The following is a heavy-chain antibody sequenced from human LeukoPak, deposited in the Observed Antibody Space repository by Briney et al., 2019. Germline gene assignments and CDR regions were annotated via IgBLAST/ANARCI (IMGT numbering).Heavy chain of an antibody. CDR1: GFTFSGYA. CDR3: ARRSYEGGMDV. CDR2: ISSSSSSYL. V-gene: IGHV3-21*01. D-gene: IGHD3-22*01. J-gene: IGHJ6*02. Sequence: GGSLRLSCAASGFTFSGYAMNWVRQAPGKGLEWVSSISSSSSSYLYYADSVKGRFTISRDNAKNSLYLQMNSLRAEDTAVYYCARRSYEGGMDVWGQGTTVTVSS.